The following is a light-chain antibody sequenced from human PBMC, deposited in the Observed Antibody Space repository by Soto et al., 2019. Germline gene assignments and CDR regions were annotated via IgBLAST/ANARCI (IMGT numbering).Light chain of an antibody. CDR1: QNINSN. J-gene: IGKJ2*01. V-gene: IGKV3-15*01. CDR3: QQYHDWPPYT. Sequence: EIVLTQSPGTLSLSPGERATLSCRASQNINSNLAWYQQKPGQAPRLLIYRASTMATGIPARFSGSGSGTEFTLTISSLQSEDFAVYYCQQYHDWPPYTFGQGTKVEL. CDR2: RAS.